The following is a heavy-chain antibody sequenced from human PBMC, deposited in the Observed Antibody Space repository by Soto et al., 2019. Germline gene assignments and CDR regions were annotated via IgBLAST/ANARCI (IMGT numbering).Heavy chain of an antibody. D-gene: IGHD6-6*01. CDR3: SRGARPHPTYYYAMDV. CDR2: ITSGSYI. V-gene: IGHV3-21*01. J-gene: IGHJ6*01. Sequence: GGSLRLSCAGSAFTFSSYTLNWVRQAPGRGLEWVSSITSGSYIYYAESVKGRFTISRDNAENSLFLHMNSLRADDTAVYYCSRGARPHPTYYYAMDVWGQGTTVTV. CDR1: AFTFSSYT.